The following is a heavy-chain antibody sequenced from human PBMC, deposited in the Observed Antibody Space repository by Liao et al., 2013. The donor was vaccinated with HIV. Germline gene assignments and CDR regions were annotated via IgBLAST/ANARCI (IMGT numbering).Heavy chain of an antibody. CDR3: ARDREGLLDSSGHYYFDY. V-gene: IGHV4-61*02. D-gene: IGHD3-22*01. Sequence: QVQLQESGPRLVKPSQTLSLTCTVSGGSISSGSYYWSWIRQPAGKGLEWIGRVYPSGGAKYNPSLRSRLTISIDTSKNQFSLMLNTVTAADTAVYYCARDREGLLDSSGHYYFDYWGQGTLVTVSS. J-gene: IGHJ4*02. CDR1: GGSISSGSYY. CDR2: VYPSGGA.